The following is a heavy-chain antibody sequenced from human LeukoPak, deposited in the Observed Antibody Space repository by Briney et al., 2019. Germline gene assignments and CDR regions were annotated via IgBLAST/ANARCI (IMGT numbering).Heavy chain of an antibody. Sequence: AGGTLRLSCAASGFTFSSYGMSWVRQAPGKGLEWVSAISGSGGSTYYADSVKGRFTISRDNSKNTLYLQMNSLRAEDTAVYYCAKDGSSHSSGWYWTLGVHFDYWGQGTLVTVSS. CDR3: AKDGSSHSSGWYWTLGVHFDY. D-gene: IGHD6-19*01. CDR2: ISGSGGST. V-gene: IGHV3-23*01. J-gene: IGHJ4*02. CDR1: GFTFSSYG.